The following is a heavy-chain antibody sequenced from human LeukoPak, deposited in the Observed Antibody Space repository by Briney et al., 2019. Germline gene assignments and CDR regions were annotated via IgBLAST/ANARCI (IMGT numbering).Heavy chain of an antibody. D-gene: IGHD3-10*01. CDR3: ARTDYGSGSYYNINY. CDR2: ISAYNGNT. J-gene: IGHJ4*02. CDR1: GYTFTSYG. Sequence: ASVKVSCKASGYTFTSYGISWVRQAPGQGLGWMGWISAYNGNTNYAQKLQGRVTMTTDTSTSTAYMELRSLRSDDTAVYYYARTDYGSGSYYNINYWGQGTLVTVSS. V-gene: IGHV1-18*01.